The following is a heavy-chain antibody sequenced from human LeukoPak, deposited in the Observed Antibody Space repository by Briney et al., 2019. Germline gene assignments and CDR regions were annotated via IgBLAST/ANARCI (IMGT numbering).Heavy chain of an antibody. J-gene: IGHJ6*02. V-gene: IGHV3-21*01. D-gene: IGHD4-17*01. CDR3: ARDSEYGDYVYYYGMDV. Sequence: GGSLRLSCAASGFTFSSYSMNWVRQAPGKGLEWVSSISSSSSYIYYADSVKGRFTISRDNAKNSLYLQMSSLRAEDTAVYYCARDSEYGDYVYYYGMDVWGQGTTVTVSS. CDR2: ISSSSSYI. CDR1: GFTFSSYS.